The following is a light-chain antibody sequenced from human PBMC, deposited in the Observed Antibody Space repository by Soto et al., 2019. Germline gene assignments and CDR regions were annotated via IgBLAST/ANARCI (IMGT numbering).Light chain of an antibody. CDR3: PQYNTSWT. J-gene: IGKJ2*01. V-gene: IGKV1-5*03. Sequence: IQMTQSPSSLSASIGDRVNITCRASQTIRKSLNWYQQKPEKDPKFLIYEASSLETGVPSRFSGSGSGTEFTLTISSLQPDDFATYYHPQYNTSWTFGQLAQLDLK. CDR2: EAS. CDR1: QTIRKS.